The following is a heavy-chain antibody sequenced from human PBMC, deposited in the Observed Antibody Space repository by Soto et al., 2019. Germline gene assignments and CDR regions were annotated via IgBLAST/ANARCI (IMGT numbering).Heavy chain of an antibody. CDR1: GFTFSNYA. Sequence: GGSLRLSCAASGFTFSNYAMSWVRQAPGKGLEWVSAISVSGGSTHYADSVKGRFTISRDNSKNTLYLHMNSLRAEDTALYYCANSRVSMVRGLIIIPNYWGQGTLVTVSA. D-gene: IGHD3-10*01. CDR2: ISVSGGST. CDR3: ANSRVSMVRGLIIIPNY. J-gene: IGHJ4*02. V-gene: IGHV3-23*01.